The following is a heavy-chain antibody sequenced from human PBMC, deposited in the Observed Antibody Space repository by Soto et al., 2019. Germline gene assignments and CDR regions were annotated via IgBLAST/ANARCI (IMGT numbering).Heavy chain of an antibody. D-gene: IGHD3-10*01. CDR3: VRTYGRNFDY. CDR2: IYYSGST. J-gene: IGHJ4*02. Sequence: QVQLQASGPGLVKPSETLSLTCTVSGGSISSYYWSWIRQPPGKGLEWIGYIYYSGSTNYNPSLKSRVTISVDTSKNQFSLKLSSVTAADTALYYCVRTYGRNFDYWGQGTLVTVSS. V-gene: IGHV4-59*01. CDR1: GGSISSYY.